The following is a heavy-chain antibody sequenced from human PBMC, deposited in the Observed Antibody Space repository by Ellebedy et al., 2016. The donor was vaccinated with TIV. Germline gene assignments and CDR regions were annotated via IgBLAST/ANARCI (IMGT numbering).Heavy chain of an antibody. J-gene: IGHJ6*02. CDR1: GGSFSGYY. Sequence: SETLSLTCAVYGGSFSGYYWSWIRQPPGKGLEWIGEINHSGSTNYNPSLKSRVTISVDTSKNQFSLKLSSVTAADTAVYYCARDGMVRGVPDYYYGMDVWGQGTTVTVSS. CDR2: INHSGST. D-gene: IGHD3-10*01. CDR3: ARDGMVRGVPDYYYGMDV. V-gene: IGHV4-34*01.